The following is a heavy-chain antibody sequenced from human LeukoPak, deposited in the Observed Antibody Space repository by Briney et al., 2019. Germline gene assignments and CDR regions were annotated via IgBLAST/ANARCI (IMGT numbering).Heavy chain of an antibody. CDR2: IYSGGST. D-gene: IGHD6-19*01. CDR3: ARSIALAGTETFDI. Sequence: PGGSLRLSCAAPGFTVSSNYMTWVRQAPGKGLEWVSIIYSGGSTYYADSVKGRFTISRDNSKNTLFVQMNSLRAEDTAVYYCARSIALAGTETFDIWGQGTMVTASS. V-gene: IGHV3-53*01. CDR1: GFTVSSNY. J-gene: IGHJ3*02.